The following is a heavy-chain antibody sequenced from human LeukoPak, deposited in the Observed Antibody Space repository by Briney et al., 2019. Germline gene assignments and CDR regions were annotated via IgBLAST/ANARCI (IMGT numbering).Heavy chain of an antibody. CDR3: ARGSTYYYDSGSSGPHYFDN. CDR2: ISSGGTYE. CDR1: GFTFSNYA. V-gene: IGHV3-30*01. D-gene: IGHD3-10*01. Sequence: PGGSLRLSCAASGFTFSNYAMHWVRQAPGKGLEWVSLISSGGTYEYYADSVKGRFTISRDNSKNTLYLQLNSLRAEDTAVYYCARGSTYYYDSGSSGPHYFDNWGQGILVTVSS. J-gene: IGHJ4*02.